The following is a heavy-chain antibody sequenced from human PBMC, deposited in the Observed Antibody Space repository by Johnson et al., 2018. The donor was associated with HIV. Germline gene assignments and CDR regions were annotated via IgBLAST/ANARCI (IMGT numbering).Heavy chain of an antibody. D-gene: IGHD1-26*01. Sequence: QVQLVESGGGVVQPGGSLRLSCAASGFTFSTYGMHWVRQAPGKGLEWVAFIRDDGSNKHYVDSVKGRFAISRDNSKNTLYLQMNSLRAEDTAVYYCARARSGSADDAFDIWGQGTMVTVSS. CDR3: ARARSGSADDAFDI. CDR1: GFTFSTYG. V-gene: IGHV3-30*02. CDR2: IRDDGSNK. J-gene: IGHJ3*02.